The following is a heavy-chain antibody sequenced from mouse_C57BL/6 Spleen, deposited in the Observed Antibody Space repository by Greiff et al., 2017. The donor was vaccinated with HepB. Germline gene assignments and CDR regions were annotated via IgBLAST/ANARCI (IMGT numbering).Heavy chain of an antibody. J-gene: IGHJ2*01. V-gene: IGHV1-15*01. D-gene: IGHD2-4*01. CDR3: TRRYDYDVPYYFDY. Sequence: QVQLQQSGAELVRPGASVTLSCKASGYTFTDYEMHWVKQTPVHGLEWIGAIDPETGGTAYNQKFKGKAILTADKSSSTAYMELRSLTSEDSAVYYCTRRYDYDVPYYFDYWGQGTTLTVSS. CDR2: IDPETGGT. CDR1: GYTFTDYE.